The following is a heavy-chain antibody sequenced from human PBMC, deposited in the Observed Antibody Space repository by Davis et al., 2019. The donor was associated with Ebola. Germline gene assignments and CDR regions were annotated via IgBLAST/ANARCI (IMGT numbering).Heavy chain of an antibody. D-gene: IGHD3-22*01. CDR2: ISSSSSYI. CDR1: GFTFSSYS. J-gene: IGHJ4*02. V-gene: IGHV3-21*01. CDR3: ARDENYYDSSGYSYYFDY. Sequence: GESLKISCAASGFTFSSYSMNWVRQAPGKGLEWVSSISSSSSYIYYADSVKGRFTISRDNAKNSLYLQMNSLRAEDTAVYYCARDENYYDSSGYSYYFDYWGQGTLVTVSS.